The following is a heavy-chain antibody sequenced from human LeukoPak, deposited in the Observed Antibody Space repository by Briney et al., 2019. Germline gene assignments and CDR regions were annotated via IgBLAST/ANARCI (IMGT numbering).Heavy chain of an antibody. CDR2: INPSGGST. CDR1: GYTFTSYA. CDR3: ARVGGYDAVRSVAFDI. J-gene: IGHJ3*02. Sequence: ASVKVSCKASGYTFTSYAMNWVRQAPGQGLEWMGIINPSGGSTSYAQKFQGRVTMTRDTSTSTVYMELSSLRSEDTAVYYCARVGGYDAVRSVAFDIWGQGTMVTVSS. D-gene: IGHD5-12*01. V-gene: IGHV1-46*01.